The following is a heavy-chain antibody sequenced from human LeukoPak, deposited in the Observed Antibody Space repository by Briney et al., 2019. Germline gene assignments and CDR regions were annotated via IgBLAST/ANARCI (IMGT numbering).Heavy chain of an antibody. CDR1: GFTFSSYS. CDR3: ARAEGDSSSWYRY. CDR2: ISSSSSYI. Sequence: GGSLRLSCAASGFTFSSYSMNWVRQAPGKGLEWVSSISSSSSYIYYADSVKGRFTISRDNAKNSLYLQMNSLRAEDTAVYYCARAEGDSSSWYRYWGQGTLVTVSS. V-gene: IGHV3-21*01. J-gene: IGHJ4*02. D-gene: IGHD6-13*01.